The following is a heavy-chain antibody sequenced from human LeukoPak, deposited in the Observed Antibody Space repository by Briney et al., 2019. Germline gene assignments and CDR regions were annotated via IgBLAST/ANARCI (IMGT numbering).Heavy chain of an antibody. Sequence: ASVKVSCKASGYTFTSYGISWVRQAPGQGLEWMGWISAYNGNTNYAQKLQGRVTMTTDTSTSTAYMELRSLRSDDTAVYYCARLMTNYYYYYYGMDVWGQGTTVTVSS. V-gene: IGHV1-18*01. J-gene: IGHJ6*02. CDR1: GYTFTSYG. CDR2: ISAYNGNT. CDR3: ARLMTNYYYYYYGMDV.